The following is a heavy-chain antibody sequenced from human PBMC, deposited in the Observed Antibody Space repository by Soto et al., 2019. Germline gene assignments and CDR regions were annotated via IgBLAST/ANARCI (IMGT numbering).Heavy chain of an antibody. CDR2: IDPSDSYT. CDR1: GYSFTSYW. Sequence: GESLKISCKGSGYSFTSYWISWVRQMPGKGLEWMGRIDPSDSYTNYSPSFQGHVTISADKSISTAYLQWSSLKASDTAMYYCARRVGYCSSTSCYEVYYGMDVWGQGTTVTVSS. D-gene: IGHD2-2*01. CDR3: ARRVGYCSSTSCYEVYYGMDV. J-gene: IGHJ6*02. V-gene: IGHV5-10-1*01.